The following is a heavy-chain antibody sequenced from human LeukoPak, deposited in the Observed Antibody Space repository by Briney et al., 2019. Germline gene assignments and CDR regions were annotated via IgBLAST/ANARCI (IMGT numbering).Heavy chain of an antibody. CDR2: INPNSGGT. V-gene: IGHV1-2*02. CDR3: ARDTCDGGDCFNWFDP. J-gene: IGHJ5*02. CDR1: GYTFTSYY. D-gene: IGHD2-21*02. Sequence: ASVKVSCKASGYTFTSYYMHWVRQAPGQGLEWMGWINPNSGGTNYAPEFQGRVTMTRDTSITTAYMELSSLRSDDTAMYYCARDTCDGGDCFNWFDPWGQGTLVTVSS.